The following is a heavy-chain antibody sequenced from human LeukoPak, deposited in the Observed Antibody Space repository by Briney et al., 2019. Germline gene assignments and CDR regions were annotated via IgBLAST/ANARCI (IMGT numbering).Heavy chain of an antibody. D-gene: IGHD4-4*01. Sequence: GGSLRLSCAASGFTVSSNSMTWVRQAPGKGLQWVSAISGSGGSTYYADSVKGRFTISRDNSKNTLYLQMNSLRAEDTAVYYCAKKTVTEDYWGQGTLVTVSS. CDR3: AKKTVTEDY. CDR1: GFTVSSNS. V-gene: IGHV3-23*01. J-gene: IGHJ4*02. CDR2: ISGSGGST.